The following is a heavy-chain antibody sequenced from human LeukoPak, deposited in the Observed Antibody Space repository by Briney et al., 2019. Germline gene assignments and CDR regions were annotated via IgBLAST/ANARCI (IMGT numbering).Heavy chain of an antibody. J-gene: IGHJ3*02. Sequence: ASVKVSCKASGYTFTSYDINWVRQATGQGLEWMGWMNPNSGNTGYAQKFQGRVTITRNTSISTAYMELSSLRSEDTAVYYCATVSDIEVYSERDDAFDIWGQGTMVTVSS. CDR1: GYTFTSYD. CDR2: MNPNSGNT. D-gene: IGHD1-26*01. V-gene: IGHV1-8*03. CDR3: ATVSDIEVYSERDDAFDI.